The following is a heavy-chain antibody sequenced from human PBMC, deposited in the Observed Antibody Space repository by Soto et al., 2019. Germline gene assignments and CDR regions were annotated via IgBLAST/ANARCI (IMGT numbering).Heavy chain of an antibody. V-gene: IGHV1-3*01. J-gene: IGHJ4*02. Sequence: QVQLEQSGAEVKKPGASVKVSCQTSGYTFTSYTLHWVRQAPGQGLEWLGWINAGNGREKYSQRFQDRVSLSTDRSTSTPFREIRAPRSEDTAVYYCARGGGWVGEASFDTWGQGTLVIVSS. CDR1: GYTFTSYT. CDR2: INAGNGRE. CDR3: ARGGGWVGEASFDT. D-gene: IGHD3-10*01.